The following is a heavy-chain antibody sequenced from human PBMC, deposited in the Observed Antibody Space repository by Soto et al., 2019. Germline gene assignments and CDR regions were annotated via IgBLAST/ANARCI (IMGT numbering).Heavy chain of an antibody. V-gene: IGHV4-31*03. D-gene: IGHD3-22*01. CDR1: GGSISSGGYY. CDR2: IYYSGST. CDR3: ARVAYYYDSSGSSNAFDI. Sequence: SETLSLTCTVSGGSISSGGYYWSWIRQHPGKGLEWIGYIYYSGSTYYNPSLKSRVTISVDTSKNQFSLKLSSVTAADTAVYYCARVAYYYDSSGSSNAFDIWGQGTMGTVSS. J-gene: IGHJ3*02.